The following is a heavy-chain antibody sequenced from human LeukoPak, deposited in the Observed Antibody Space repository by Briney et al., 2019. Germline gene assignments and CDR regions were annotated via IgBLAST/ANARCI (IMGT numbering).Heavy chain of an antibody. J-gene: IGHJ4*02. CDR2: IRNKANSYIT. CDR3: ATIGGWLGY. Sequence: GGSLRLSCAASGFTFSDHFMDWVRQAPGKGLEWVGRIRNKANSYITEYAASVKGRFTISRDDSKGSLFLQMNSLKAEDTAVYYCATIGGWLGYWGQGTLVTVSS. D-gene: IGHD3-10*01. CDR1: GFTFSDHF. V-gene: IGHV3-72*01.